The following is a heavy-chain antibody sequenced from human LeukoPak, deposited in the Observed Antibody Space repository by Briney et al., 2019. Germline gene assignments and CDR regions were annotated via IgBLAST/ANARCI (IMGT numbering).Heavy chain of an antibody. CDR2: ISGSGGST. CDR1: GFTFSTYA. D-gene: IGHD2-2*01. Sequence: PGGSLRRSCAASGFTFSTYAMNWVRQAPGKGLEWVSVISGSGGSTYYADSVKGRFTISRDNTKNTLYLQMNSLRAEDTAVYHCAKERGSVVVPAPDYWGQGTLVTVSS. CDR3: AKERGSVVVPAPDY. J-gene: IGHJ4*02. V-gene: IGHV3-23*01.